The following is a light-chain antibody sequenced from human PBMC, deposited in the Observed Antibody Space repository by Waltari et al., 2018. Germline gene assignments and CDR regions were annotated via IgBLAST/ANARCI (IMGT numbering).Light chain of an antibody. J-gene: IGLJ3*02. CDR1: GNYGGRYRQ. CDR3: CSYAGSRWV. CDR2: DVR. V-gene: IGLV2-11*02. Sequence: QSALTQRRPVSGSPGKTVTLSYTGTGNYGGRYRQVSWYQQHPGNTPKLMIFDVRRRPSGVPVRFSGSRSGSTASLTISGLQAEDEADYYCCSYAGSRWVFCGGTKLTVL.